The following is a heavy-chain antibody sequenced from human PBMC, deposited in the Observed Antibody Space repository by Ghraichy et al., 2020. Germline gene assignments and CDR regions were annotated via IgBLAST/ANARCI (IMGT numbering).Heavy chain of an antibody. CDR1: GFTFGSYA. CDR2: LGAYSENE. D-gene: IGHD6-19*01. Sequence: GGSLRLSCAGSGFTFGSYAMNWVRQAPGQGLQWVSGLGAYSENEYYADSVRGRFTISRDNSKNMLYLQMDSLRAGDTAIYYCARDPFTTSGWYGYCGLWGLGTLVTVSS. V-gene: IGHV3-23*01. J-gene: IGHJ4*02. CDR3: ARDPFTTSGWYGYCGL.